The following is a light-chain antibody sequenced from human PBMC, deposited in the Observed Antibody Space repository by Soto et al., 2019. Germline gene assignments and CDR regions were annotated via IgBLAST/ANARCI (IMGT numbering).Light chain of an antibody. V-gene: IGLV2-14*01. J-gene: IGLJ1*01. CDR2: EVT. Sequence: QSVLTQPASVSGSPGQSITISCTGTSSDVGAYDYVSWYQQHPGKAPKFMIYEVTNRPPGVSHRFSGSKSGNTASLTISGLQAEDEADYYCSSYTSTSTYVFGTGNKVTVL. CDR3: SSYTSTSTYV. CDR1: SSDVGAYDY.